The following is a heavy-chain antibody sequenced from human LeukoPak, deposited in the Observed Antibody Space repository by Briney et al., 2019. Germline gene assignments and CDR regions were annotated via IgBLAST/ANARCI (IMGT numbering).Heavy chain of an antibody. CDR2: IYYSGST. Sequence: SETLSLTCTVSGGSISSSSYYWGWIRQPPGKGLEWIGSIYYSGSTNYNPSLKSRVTISVDTSKNQFSLKLSSVTAADTAVYYCARSRWGVNSFDYWGQGTLVTVSS. CDR1: GGSISSSSYY. D-gene: IGHD3-10*01. J-gene: IGHJ4*02. CDR3: ARSRWGVNSFDY. V-gene: IGHV4-39*07.